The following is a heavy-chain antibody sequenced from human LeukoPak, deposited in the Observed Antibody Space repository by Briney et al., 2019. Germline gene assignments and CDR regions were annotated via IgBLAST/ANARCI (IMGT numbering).Heavy chain of an antibody. CDR3: ARGYFDSSGYYYWFDP. D-gene: IGHD3-22*01. V-gene: IGHV1-8*03. Sequence: ASVKVSCKASGYTFTSYGISWVRQAPGQGLEWMGWMNPNSGNTGYAQKFQGRVTITRNTSISTAYMELSSLRSEDTAVYYCARGYFDSSGYYYWFDPWGQGTLVTVSS. J-gene: IGHJ5*02. CDR1: GYTFTSYG. CDR2: MNPNSGNT.